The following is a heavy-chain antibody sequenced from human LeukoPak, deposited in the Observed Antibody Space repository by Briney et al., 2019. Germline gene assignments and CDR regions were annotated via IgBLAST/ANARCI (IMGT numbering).Heavy chain of an antibody. D-gene: IGHD3-22*01. CDR1: GGSLRYHD. CDR2: INHRGAT. V-gene: IGHV4-34*01. Sequence: SETLSLTCAVFGGSLRYHDWSWIRQPPGKGLEWIGEINHRGATNYNPSLKSRVTLSLDTSKNQVSLKLNSLTAADTAVYYCARGKGDLSMIVMIVTAVEFYFDSWGPGTLVTVSS. CDR3: ARGKGDLSMIVMIVTAVEFYFDS. J-gene: IGHJ4*02.